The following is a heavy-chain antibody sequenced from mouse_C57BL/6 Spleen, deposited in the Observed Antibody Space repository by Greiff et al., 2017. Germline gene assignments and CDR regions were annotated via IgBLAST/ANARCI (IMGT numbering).Heavy chain of an antibody. CDR1: GYSFTGYY. Sequence: VQLKQSGPELVKPGASVKISCKASGYSFTGYYMNWVKQSPEKSLEWIGEINPSTGGTTYNQKFKAKATLTVDKSSSTAYMQLKGLTSEDSAVYYCARNYAMDYWGQGTSVTVSS. CDR3: ARNYAMDY. CDR2: INPSTGGT. V-gene: IGHV1-42*01. J-gene: IGHJ4*01.